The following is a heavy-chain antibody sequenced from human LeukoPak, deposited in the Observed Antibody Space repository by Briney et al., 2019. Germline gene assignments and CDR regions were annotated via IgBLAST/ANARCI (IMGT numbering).Heavy chain of an antibody. CDR3: ARGRGYCSGGSCYSFVRAVYYFDY. D-gene: IGHD2-15*01. CDR1: GGSFSGYY. V-gene: IGHV4-34*01. J-gene: IGHJ4*02. Sequence: SETLSLTCAVYGGSFSGYYWSWIRQPPGKGLEWIGEINHSGSTNYNPSLKSRVTISVDTSKNQFSLKLSSVTAADTAVYYCARGRGYCSGGSCYSFVRAVYYFDYWGQGTLVTVSS. CDR2: INHSGST.